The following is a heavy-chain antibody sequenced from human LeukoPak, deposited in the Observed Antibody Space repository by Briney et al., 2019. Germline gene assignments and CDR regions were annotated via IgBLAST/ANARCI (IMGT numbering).Heavy chain of an antibody. J-gene: IGHJ3*02. CDR3: ARPVVGAGHDAFDI. D-gene: IGHD1-26*01. V-gene: IGHV1-18*01. Sequence: GASVKVSCKASGYSFTSYGISWVRQAPGQGLEWMGWISAYNGNTSYAQKFRGRVTLTTDTSTSTAYMELRSLRSDDTAVYYCARPVVGAGHDAFDIWGQGTLVTVSS. CDR1: GYSFTSYG. CDR2: ISAYNGNT.